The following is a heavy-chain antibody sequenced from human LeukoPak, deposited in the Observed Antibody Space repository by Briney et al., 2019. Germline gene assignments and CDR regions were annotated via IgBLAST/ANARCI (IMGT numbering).Heavy chain of an antibody. V-gene: IGHV4-34*01. CDR1: GGSFSGYY. CDR3: ARGQNWGSYFDY. J-gene: IGHJ4*02. Sequence: SETLSPTCAVYGGSFSGYYWSWIRQPPGKGLEWIGEINHSGSTNYNPSLKSRVTISVDTSKNQFSLRLGSVTAADTAVYYCARGQNWGSYFDYWGQGTLVTVSS. CDR2: INHSGST. D-gene: IGHD7-27*01.